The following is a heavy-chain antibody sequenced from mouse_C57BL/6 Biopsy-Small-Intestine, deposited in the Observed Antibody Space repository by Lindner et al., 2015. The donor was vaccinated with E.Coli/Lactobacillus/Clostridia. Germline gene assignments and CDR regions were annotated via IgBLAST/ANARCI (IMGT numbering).Heavy chain of an antibody. CDR1: GYTFTSYG. Sequence: VQLQESGAELARPGASVKLSCKASGYTFTSYGISWVKQRTGQGLEWIGEIYPRSGNTYYNEKFKGKATLTADKSSSTAYMELRSLTSEDSAVYFCARDEIYYGNPRAWFAYWGQGTLVTVSA. CDR3: ARDEIYYGNPRAWFAY. D-gene: IGHD2-1*01. CDR2: IYPRSGNT. V-gene: IGHV1-81*01. J-gene: IGHJ3*01.